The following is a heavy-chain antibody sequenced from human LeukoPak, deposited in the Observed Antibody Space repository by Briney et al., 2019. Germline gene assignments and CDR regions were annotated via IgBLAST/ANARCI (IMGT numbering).Heavy chain of an antibody. J-gene: IGHJ4*02. V-gene: IGHV4-39*07. CDR3: ARESN. Sequence: SETLSLTCSVSGGPIRSTTYYWGWIRQPPGKGLEWIGSIYYSGNTYYSPSLMSRVTISVDTSKNQFSLNLSSVTAADTAVYYCARESNWGQGTLVTVSS. CDR1: GGPIRSTTYY. CDR2: IYYSGNT.